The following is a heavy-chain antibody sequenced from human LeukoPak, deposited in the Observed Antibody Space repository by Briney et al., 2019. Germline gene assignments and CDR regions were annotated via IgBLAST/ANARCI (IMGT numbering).Heavy chain of an antibody. V-gene: IGHV4-59*01. CDR1: GGSISSYY. J-gene: IGHJ5*02. Sequence: LETLSLTCTVSGGSISSYYWSWIRQPPGKGLEWIGYIYYSGSTNYNPSLKHRFTISVVPSKNQFSLRLSSVTAADTAVYYCARVWGQGVIVDWFDPWGQGTLVTVSS. D-gene: IGHD3-10*01. CDR3: ARVWGQGVIVDWFDP. CDR2: IYYSGST.